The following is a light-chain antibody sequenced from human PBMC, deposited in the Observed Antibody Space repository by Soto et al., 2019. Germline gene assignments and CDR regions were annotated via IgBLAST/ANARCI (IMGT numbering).Light chain of an antibody. Sequence: VVLAPSPGTMSFSPGERATLSCWTSQSVNNNYLASYQQKPGQAPRLLIYGASSRATGIPARFSGSGSGTDFTLSISRLEPEDFAVYYCQQYSSLWTFGQGTKVDIK. V-gene: IGKV3-20*01. CDR1: QSVNNNY. J-gene: IGKJ1*01. CDR3: QQYSSLWT. CDR2: GAS.